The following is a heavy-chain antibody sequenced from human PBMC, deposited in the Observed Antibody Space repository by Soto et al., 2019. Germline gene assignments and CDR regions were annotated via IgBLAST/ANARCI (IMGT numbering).Heavy chain of an antibody. Sequence: EVQVVESGGGLVQPGGSLRLSCAVSGFSFTTYWMTWVRQAPGRGLEWVANISPGGIATHYVDSVKGRFTISGDNAKNSVYLQMNSLRADETAVYYCATKGDSGSIWGQGTLVTVSS. CDR2: ISPGGIAT. J-gene: IGHJ4*02. V-gene: IGHV3-7*01. D-gene: IGHD3-22*01. CDR3: ATKGDSGSI. CDR1: GFSFTTYW.